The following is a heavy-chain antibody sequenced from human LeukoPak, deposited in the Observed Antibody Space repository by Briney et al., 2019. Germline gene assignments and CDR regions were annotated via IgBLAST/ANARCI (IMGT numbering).Heavy chain of an antibody. CDR2: ISWNSGSI. V-gene: IGHV3-9*01. D-gene: IGHD3-10*01. J-gene: IGHJ4*02. Sequence: PGRSLRLSCAASGFTFDDYAMHWVRQAPGKGLEWVSGISWNSGSIGYADSVKGRFTISRDNSKNTLYLQMNSLRAEDTAVYYCARDDYYGSGSYYNPLDYWGQGTLVTVSS. CDR3: ARDDYYGSGSYYNPLDY. CDR1: GFTFDDYA.